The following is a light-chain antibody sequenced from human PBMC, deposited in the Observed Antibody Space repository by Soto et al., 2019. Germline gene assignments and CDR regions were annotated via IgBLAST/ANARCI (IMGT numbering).Light chain of an antibody. CDR3: QQYENIPIT. J-gene: IGKJ5*01. V-gene: IGKV1-33*01. Sequence: DIQMTQSPSSLSASVGDRVTITCQASQDIRSFLNWYQQKPGKAPKLLISDAADLEPEVPSRFSGSGYGTDFTFTISSLQPEDIATYYCQQYENIPITFGQGTRLENK. CDR1: QDIRSF. CDR2: DAA.